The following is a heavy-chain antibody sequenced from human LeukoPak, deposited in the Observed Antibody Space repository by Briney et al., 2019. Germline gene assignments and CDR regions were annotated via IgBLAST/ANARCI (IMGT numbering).Heavy chain of an antibody. CDR1: GFTFTSSA. V-gene: IGHV1-58*02. J-gene: IGHJ6*03. CDR2: IVVGSGNT. CDR3: AAAGALGPRCSGGSCYYYYMDV. D-gene: IGHD2-15*01. Sequence: SVKVSCKASGFTFTSSAMQWVRQARGQRLEWIGWIVVGSGNTNYAQKFQERVTITRDMSTSTAYMELSSLRSEDTAVYYCAAAGALGPRCSGGSCYYYYMDVWGKGTTVTISS.